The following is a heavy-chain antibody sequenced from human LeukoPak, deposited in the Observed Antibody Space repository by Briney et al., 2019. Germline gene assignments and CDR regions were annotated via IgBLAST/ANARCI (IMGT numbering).Heavy chain of an antibody. CDR3: ARVHSGSYPRFDY. D-gene: IGHD3-10*01. CDR2: IYYSGST. Sequence: SETLSLTCTVSGGSISSYYWSWIRQPPGKGLEWIGYIYYSGSTNYNPSLKSRVTISVDTSKNQFSLKLSSVTAADTAVYYCARVHSGSYPRFDYWGQGTLVTVSS. CDR1: GGSISSYY. V-gene: IGHV4-59*01. J-gene: IGHJ4*02.